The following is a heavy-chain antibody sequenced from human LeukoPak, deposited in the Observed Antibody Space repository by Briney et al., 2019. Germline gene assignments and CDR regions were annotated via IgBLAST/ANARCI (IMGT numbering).Heavy chain of an antibody. CDR2: IKQDGSEK. D-gene: IGHD3-10*01. V-gene: IGHV3-7*01. CDR1: GFTFSDHY. Sequence: GGSLRLSCAASGFTFSDHYMDWVRQAPGKGLEWVANIKQDGSEKYYVDSVKGRFTISRDNAKNSLYLQMNSLRAEDTAVYYCARVGGAYYGSGSYYSGYWGQGALVTVSS. J-gene: IGHJ4*02. CDR3: ARVGGAYYGSGSYYSGY.